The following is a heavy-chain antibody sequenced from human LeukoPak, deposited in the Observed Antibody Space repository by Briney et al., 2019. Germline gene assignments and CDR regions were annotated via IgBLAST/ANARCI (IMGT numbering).Heavy chain of an antibody. CDR1: GFTVSSFA. J-gene: IGHJ4*02. CDR3: AKAQGAWYYFDS. Sequence: GGSLRLSCAASGFTVSSFATSWVRQAPGKGLEWVSVFTTGANYTYYADSVKGRFTMTRDNSKNTIFLQMNNVRADDTAVYFCAKAQGAWYYFDSWGQGTLVTVSS. CDR2: FTTGANYT. V-gene: IGHV3-23*03. D-gene: IGHD6-13*01.